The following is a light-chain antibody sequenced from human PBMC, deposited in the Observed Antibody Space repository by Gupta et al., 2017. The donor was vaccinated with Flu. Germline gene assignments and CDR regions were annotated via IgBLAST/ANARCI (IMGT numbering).Light chain of an antibody. CDR1: SSDVGGYND. CDR3: SSYTSSSTSDYV. J-gene: IGLJ1*01. Sequence: TMAYTGTSSDVGGYNDDSCYQQHPAKAPHLMIYEVSNRHSGGANRVSASKSGNTAAMTIAGLQAEDEADYYCSSYTSSSTSDYVFGTGTKVTVL. CDR2: EVS. V-gene: IGLV2-14*01.